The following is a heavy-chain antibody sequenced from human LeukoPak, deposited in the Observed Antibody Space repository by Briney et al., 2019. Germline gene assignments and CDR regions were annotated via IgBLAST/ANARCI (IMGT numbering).Heavy chain of an antibody. CDR1: GGSISSGGYY. V-gene: IGHV4-61*08. Sequence: SQTLSLTCTVSGGSISSGGYYWSWIRQPPGKGLEWIGYIYYTGSTNYNPSLKSRVTISVDTSKNQFSLYLSSVTAAGTAVYYCAKMRQAATGGPWYFDLWGRGTLVTVSS. J-gene: IGHJ2*01. D-gene: IGHD6-13*01. CDR3: AKMRQAATGGPWYFDL. CDR2: IYYTGST.